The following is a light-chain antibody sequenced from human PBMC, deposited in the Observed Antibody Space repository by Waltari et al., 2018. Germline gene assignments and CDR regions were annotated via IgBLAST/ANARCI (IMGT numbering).Light chain of an antibody. CDR1: SSDVGGYNY. Sequence: QSALTQPASVSGSPGQSITISCTGTSSDVGGYNYVSWYQQHPGKAHQVMIYDVSKRPSGVSNRCSGSKSGNTASLTISGLQCEDEADYYCSSYTSSSALAVFGGGTKLTVL. V-gene: IGLV2-14*01. CDR2: DVS. CDR3: SSYTSSSALAV. J-gene: IGLJ3*02.